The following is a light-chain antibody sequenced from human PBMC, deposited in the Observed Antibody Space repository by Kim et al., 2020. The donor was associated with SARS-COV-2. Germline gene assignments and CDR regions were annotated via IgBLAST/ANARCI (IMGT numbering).Light chain of an antibody. CDR3: CSYTTSSTYV. V-gene: IGLV2-14*01. Sequence: GQSITISCTGTSSDVGRYIYVSWYQQHPGKAPKAIIYEVNKRPSGISNRFSGSKSGNTASLTISGLQADDEADYFCCSYTTSSTYVFGTGTKVTVL. CDR2: EVN. J-gene: IGLJ1*01. CDR1: SSDVGRYIY.